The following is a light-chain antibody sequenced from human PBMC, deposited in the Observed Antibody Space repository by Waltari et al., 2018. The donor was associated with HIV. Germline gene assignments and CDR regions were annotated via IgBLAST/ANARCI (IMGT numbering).Light chain of an antibody. CDR2: DVS. CDR1: NSDVGGYNY. CDR3: NSYTSSSTRVV. J-gene: IGLJ2*01. Sequence: QSALTQPASVSGSRGQSITISCTGTNSDVGGYNYVPWYQQHPGGAPKRMIYDVSNRPSGVSNRFSGSKSGNTASLTISGLQAEDEADYYCNSYTSSSTRVVFGGGTRLTVL. V-gene: IGLV2-14*03.